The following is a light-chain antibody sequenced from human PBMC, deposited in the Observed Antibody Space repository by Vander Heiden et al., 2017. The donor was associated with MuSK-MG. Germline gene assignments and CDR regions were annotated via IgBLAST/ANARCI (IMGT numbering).Light chain of an antibody. CDR2: TAS. J-gene: IGKJ1*01. CDR1: QSISSW. CDR3: QQYNSDSRT. V-gene: IGKV1-5*03. Sequence: EIPMAHSPSTMSASVGDRVTITCRASQSISSWLAWYQQKPGKAPKLLIYTASSLESGVPSRFSGSGSGTEFTLTISSLQPDDFATYYCQQYNSDSRTFGQGTKVEIK.